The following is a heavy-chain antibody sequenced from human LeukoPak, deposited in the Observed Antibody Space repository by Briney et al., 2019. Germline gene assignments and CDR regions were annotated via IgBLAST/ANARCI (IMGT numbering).Heavy chain of an antibody. CDR3: ASLPSIAAAGNPLFDY. CDR1: GYTFTGYY. V-gene: IGHV1-2*02. D-gene: IGHD6-13*01. Sequence: PGRSLRLSCAASGYTFTGYYMHWVRQAPGQGLEWMGWINPNSGGTNYAQKFQGRVTMTRDTSISTAYMELSRLRSDDTAVYYCASLPSIAAAGNPLFDYWGQGTLVTVSS. CDR2: INPNSGGT. J-gene: IGHJ4*02.